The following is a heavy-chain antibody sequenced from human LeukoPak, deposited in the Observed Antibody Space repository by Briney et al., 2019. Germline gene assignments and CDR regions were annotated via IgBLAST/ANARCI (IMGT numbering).Heavy chain of an antibody. J-gene: IGHJ4*02. CDR2: ISSGTSTT. Sequence: GGSPRLSCAASGFTFSPLGMNWVRQAPGRGLEWVSYISSGTSTTYYADSVRGRFTISRDNAKNSLYLQLNSLRDEDTAVYYCARPPPRRDGSGWNYFDYWGQGTLVTVSS. CDR3: ARPPPRRDGSGWNYFDY. V-gene: IGHV3-48*02. CDR1: GFTFSPLG. D-gene: IGHD6-19*01.